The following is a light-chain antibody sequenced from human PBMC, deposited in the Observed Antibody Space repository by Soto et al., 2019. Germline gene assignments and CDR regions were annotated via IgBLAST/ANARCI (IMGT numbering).Light chain of an antibody. J-gene: IGLJ1*01. Sequence: QSVLTQPPSASGSPGQSVTISCTGTSSDVGGYTYVSWYQQHPGKAPKLMIYDVSKRPSGVPNRFSGSKAGNTASLTVSGLQAEYEADYYGISYSGSTNLGVFGTGTKLTVL. CDR1: SSDVGGYTY. CDR3: ISYSGSTNLGV. CDR2: DVS. V-gene: IGLV2-8*01.